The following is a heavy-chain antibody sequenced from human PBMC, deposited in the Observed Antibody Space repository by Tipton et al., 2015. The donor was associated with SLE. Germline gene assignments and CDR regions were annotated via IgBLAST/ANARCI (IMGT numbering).Heavy chain of an antibody. D-gene: IGHD3-22*01. J-gene: IGHJ3*02. CDR1: GGSISSHY. CDR2: IYYSGST. V-gene: IGHV4-59*11. Sequence: TLSLTCTVSGGSISSHYWSWIRQPPGEGLEWIGYIYYSGSTNYNPSLKSRVTISVDTSKNQFSLKLSSVTAADTAVYYCAREGSSGYCPNCRDAFDIWGQGTMVTVSS. CDR3: AREGSSGYCPNCRDAFDI.